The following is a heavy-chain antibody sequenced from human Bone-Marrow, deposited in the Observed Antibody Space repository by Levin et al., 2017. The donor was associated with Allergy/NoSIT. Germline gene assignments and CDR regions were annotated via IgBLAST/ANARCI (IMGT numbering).Heavy chain of an antibody. D-gene: IGHD3-10*01. CDR1: GFSFRTSP. CDR3: AKQGVGTHDY. V-gene: IGHV3-23*01. CDR2: IGHNT. Sequence: GESLKISCAASGFSFRTSPMSWVRQAPGKGLEWVSAIGHNTYYADSVKGRFTISRDSSKDTLLLLMNGLRAEDTAVYYCAKQGVGTHDYWGQGTLVTVSS. J-gene: IGHJ4*02.